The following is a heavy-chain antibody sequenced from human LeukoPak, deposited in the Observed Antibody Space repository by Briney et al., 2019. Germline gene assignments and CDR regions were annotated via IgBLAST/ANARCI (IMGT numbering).Heavy chain of an antibody. V-gene: IGHV1-2*02. CDR2: INPNSGGT. J-gene: IGHJ4*02. CDR3: ARSWYSSSWYNY. Sequence: ASVKVSCKASGYTFTGYCMHWVRQAPGQGLEWMGWINPNSGGTNYAQKFQGRVTMTRDTSISTAYMELSRLRSDDTAVYYCARSWYSSSWYNYWGQGTLVTVSS. D-gene: IGHD6-13*01. CDR1: GYTFTGYC.